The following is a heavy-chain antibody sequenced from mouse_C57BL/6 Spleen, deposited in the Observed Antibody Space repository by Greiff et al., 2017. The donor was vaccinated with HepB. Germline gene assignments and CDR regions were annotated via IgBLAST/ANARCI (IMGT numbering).Heavy chain of an antibody. V-gene: IGHV1-50*01. CDR1: GYTFTSYW. CDR2: IDPSDSYT. J-gene: IGHJ2*01. Sequence: QVQLKQPGAELVKPGASVKLSCKASGYTFTSYWMQWVKQRPGQGLEWIGEIDPSDSYTNYNQKFKGKATLTVDTSSSTAYMQLSSLTSEDSAVYYCALYGNYLDYWGQGTTLTVSS. CDR3: ALYGNYLDY. D-gene: IGHD2-1*01.